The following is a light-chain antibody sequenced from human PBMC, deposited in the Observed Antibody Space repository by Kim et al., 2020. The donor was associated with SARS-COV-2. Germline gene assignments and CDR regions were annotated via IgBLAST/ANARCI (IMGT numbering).Light chain of an antibody. V-gene: IGLV6-57*02. J-gene: IGLJ3*02. Sequence: RGRTVTISGTGSSGSIASNYGQWYQQRPGSAPTTVIYEDNQRPAGVPDRFSGSIDSASNSASLTISGLKTEDEADYYCQSYDSRVFGGGTQLTVL. CDR1: SGSIASNY. CDR3: QSYDSRV. CDR2: EDN.